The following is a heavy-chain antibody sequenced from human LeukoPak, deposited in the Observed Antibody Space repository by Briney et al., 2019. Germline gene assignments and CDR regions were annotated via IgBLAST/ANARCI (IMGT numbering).Heavy chain of an antibody. CDR3: ERVPPVDPITDD. Sequence: SETLSLTCTVSGGSISSYYWSWIRQPPGKGRDWIGYTDDSGNTNYTPSLKIRITISEHTSKNQFSLKLSAVSAADTATYYCERVPPVDPITDDWGQGTLVTVSS. D-gene: IGHD3-16*01. CDR1: GGSISSYY. V-gene: IGHV4-59*13. J-gene: IGHJ4*02. CDR2: TDDSGNT.